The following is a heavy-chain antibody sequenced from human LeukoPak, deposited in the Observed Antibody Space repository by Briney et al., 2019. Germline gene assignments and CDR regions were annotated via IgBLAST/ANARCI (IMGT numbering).Heavy chain of an antibody. CDR3: ARAPRGAAAYGY. D-gene: IGHD4-17*01. J-gene: IGHJ4*02. CDR2: IDPNSGGT. CDR1: GYTFTDYY. Sequence: ASVKVSCKTSGYTFTDYYMRWVRQAPGQGLEWMGWIDPNSGGTNYAQKFQGRVTMTRDTSISTAYMELSRLRSDDTAVYYCARAPRGAAAYGYWGQGTLVTVSS. V-gene: IGHV1-2*02.